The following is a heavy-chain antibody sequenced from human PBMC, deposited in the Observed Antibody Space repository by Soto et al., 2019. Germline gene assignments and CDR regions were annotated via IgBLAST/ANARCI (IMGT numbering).Heavy chain of an antibody. D-gene: IGHD3-3*01. CDR2: FGTSRKYI. CDR3: AKRGITIFGVVTNYYSGVDV. J-gene: IGHJ6*02. Sequence: GGPLRLSCVASGYSLSDYSMNWVRQAPGKGLEWVSYFGTSRKYIYYSDSVRGRFTISRDNSKNTLFLQMNSLRVEDTAVYYCAKRGITIFGVVTNYYSGVDVWGQGTTVTVSS. V-gene: IGHV3-21*05. CDR1: GYSLSDYS.